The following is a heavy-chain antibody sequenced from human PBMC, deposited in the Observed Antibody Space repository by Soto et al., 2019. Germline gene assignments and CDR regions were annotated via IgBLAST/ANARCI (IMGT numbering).Heavy chain of an antibody. J-gene: IGHJ6*03. CDR2: IIPILGIA. V-gene: IGHV1-69*02. CDR3: ASSDVVVPAASLLYYYYYYMDV. D-gene: IGHD2-2*01. CDR1: GGTFSSYT. Sequence: QVQLVQSGAEVKKPGSSVKVSCKASGGTFSSYTISWVRQAHGQGLEWMGRIIPILGIANYAQKFRGRVTITADKSTSTAYMEMSSLRSEDTAVYYCASSDVVVPAASLLYYYYYYMDVWGKGTTVTVSS.